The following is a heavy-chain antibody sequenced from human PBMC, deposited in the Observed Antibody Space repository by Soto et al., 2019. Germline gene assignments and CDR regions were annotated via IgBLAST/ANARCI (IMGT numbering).Heavy chain of an antibody. J-gene: IGHJ5*02. D-gene: IGHD2-21*02. Sequence: KPSETLSLTCTVSGGSIRDGGYYWSWIRQRPGQGLEWLGYIYYTGSTYYNPSLKSRLTISVDMSKRQFSLKLTSLTAADTAVYYCAKDPSPQPTTVVTPGWFDPWGQGILVTVSS. CDR1: GGSIRDGGYY. CDR3: AKDPSPQPTTVVTPGWFDP. V-gene: IGHV4-31*03. CDR2: IYYTGST.